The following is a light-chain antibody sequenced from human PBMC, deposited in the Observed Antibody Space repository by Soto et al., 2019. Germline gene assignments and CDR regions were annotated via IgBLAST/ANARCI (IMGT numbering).Light chain of an antibody. Sequence: DIVMTQTPDSLAVSLGERATINCKSSQSVLYNSNNVSYLTWYQQKPGQSPKVLLYWASIRESGVPDRFSGSGSGTDFTLTISSLQAEDVAVYYCQQYYSIPWTFGQGTKVEIK. CDR2: WAS. J-gene: IGKJ1*01. CDR1: QSVLYNSNNVSY. CDR3: QQYYSIPWT. V-gene: IGKV4-1*01.